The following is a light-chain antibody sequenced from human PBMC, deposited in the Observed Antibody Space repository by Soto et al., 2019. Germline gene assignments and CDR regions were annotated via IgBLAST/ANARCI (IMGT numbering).Light chain of an antibody. Sequence: EIVMTQSPATLSVSPGERVTLSCRASQSVSDNLAWYQQKPGQAPRLLIYGASTRAATTPARFSGSGSGADFTLTISSLQSEDFAVYFCQQYNNWPYTFGQGTKLDIK. CDR3: QQYNNWPYT. V-gene: IGKV3-15*01. J-gene: IGKJ2*01. CDR1: QSVSDN. CDR2: GAS.